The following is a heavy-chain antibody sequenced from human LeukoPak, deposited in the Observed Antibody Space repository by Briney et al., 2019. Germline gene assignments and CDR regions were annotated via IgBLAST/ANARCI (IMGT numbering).Heavy chain of an antibody. V-gene: IGHV4-4*07. D-gene: IGHD6-13*01. CDR1: GGSISSYY. CDR3: AREKSSWSGLDAFDI. Sequence: SETLSLTCTVSGGSISSYYWSWLRQPAGKGLEWIGRIYTSGSTNYNPSLKSRVTMSVDTSKNQFSLKLSSVTAADTAVYYCAREKSSWSGLDAFDIWGQGTMVTVSS. J-gene: IGHJ3*02. CDR2: IYTSGST.